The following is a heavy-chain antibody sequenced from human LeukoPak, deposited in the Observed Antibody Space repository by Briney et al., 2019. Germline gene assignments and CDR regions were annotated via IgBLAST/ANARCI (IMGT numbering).Heavy chain of an antibody. D-gene: IGHD3-22*01. CDR3: ATDLDDSSGYPAYFQH. CDR2: INAGNGNT. J-gene: IGHJ1*01. V-gene: IGHV1-3*01. CDR1: GYTFTSYA. Sequence: ASVKVSCKASGYTFTSYAMHWVRQAPGQRLEWMGWINAGNGNTKYSQKFQGRVTMTEDTSTDTAYMELSSLRSEDTAVYYCATDLDDSSGYPAYFQHWGQGTLVTVSS.